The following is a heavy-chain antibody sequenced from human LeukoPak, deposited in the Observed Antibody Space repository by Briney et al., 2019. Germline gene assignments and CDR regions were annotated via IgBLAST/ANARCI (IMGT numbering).Heavy chain of an antibody. J-gene: IGHJ4*02. Sequence: SETLSLTCTVSGYSISSGYYWGWIRQPPGKGLEWIGSIYHSGSTYYNPSLKSRVTISVDTSKNQFSLKLSSVTAADTAVYYCARDPYYDILTGYNDYWGQGTLVTVSS. CDR1: GYSISSGYY. CDR3: ARDPYYDILTGYNDY. CDR2: IYHSGST. V-gene: IGHV4-38-2*02. D-gene: IGHD3-9*01.